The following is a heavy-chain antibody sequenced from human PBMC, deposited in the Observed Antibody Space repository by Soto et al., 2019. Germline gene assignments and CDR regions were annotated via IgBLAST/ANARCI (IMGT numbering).Heavy chain of an antibody. V-gene: IGHV3-74*01. Sequence: EVQLAESGGGLIQPGGSLRLSCATSGFTFSRYWIHWVRQAPGEGLVWVSRISGDGVHTDYAELVKGRFTVSRDIAKSTGYLQMNNLRAEDTAIYYCARLGFVGEGDFWGQGILVTVSS. CDR2: ISGDGVHT. J-gene: IGHJ4*02. CDR3: ARLGFVGEGDF. D-gene: IGHD3-16*01. CDR1: GFTFSRYW.